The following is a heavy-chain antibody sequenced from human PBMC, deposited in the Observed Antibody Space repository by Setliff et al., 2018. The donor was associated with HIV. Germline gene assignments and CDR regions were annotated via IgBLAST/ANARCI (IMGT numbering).Heavy chain of an antibody. V-gene: IGHV3-23*01. D-gene: IGHD2-15*01. CDR2: ISDSGDNT. J-gene: IGHJ4*02. CDR1: GFPFSTYA. Sequence: GGSLRLSCAASGFPFSTYAMNWVRQAPGKGLEWVSAISDSGDNTYYADSVKGRFTISRDNSRDTLYLQMNSLRVEDTAVYYCARVMEDCINGNCYVFDYWGQGTLVTVSS. CDR3: ARVMEDCINGNCYVFDY.